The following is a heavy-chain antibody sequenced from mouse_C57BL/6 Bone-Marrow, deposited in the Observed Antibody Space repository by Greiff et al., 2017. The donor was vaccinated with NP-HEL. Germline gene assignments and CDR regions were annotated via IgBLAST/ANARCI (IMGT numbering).Heavy chain of an antibody. V-gene: IGHV1-69*01. CDR3: TTLYSNYGFAY. D-gene: IGHD2-5*01. Sequence: QVQLQQPGAELVMPGASVTLSCKASGYTFTSYWMHWVKQRPGQGLEWIGDIDPSDSYTNYNQKFKGKSTLTVDKSYSTAYLPLSSLTSEDTAVYYFTTLYSNYGFAYWGQGTLVTVSA. CDR2: IDPSDSYT. CDR1: GYTFTSYW. J-gene: IGHJ3*01.